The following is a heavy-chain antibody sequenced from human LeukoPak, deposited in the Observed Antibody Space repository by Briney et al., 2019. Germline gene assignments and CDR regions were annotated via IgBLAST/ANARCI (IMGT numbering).Heavy chain of an antibody. CDR1: GYTFTSYD. V-gene: IGHV1-8*01. D-gene: IGHD3-3*01. CDR3: ARSNRDFWSPYYYGMDV. J-gene: IGHJ6*02. CDR2: MNPNSGNS. Sequence: GASVKVSCKASGYTFTSYDINWVRQATGQGLEWMGWMNPNSGNSGYAQKFQGRVTMTMTTSISTAYMELSSLRSEDTAVYYCARSNRDFWSPYYYGMDVWGQGTTVTVS.